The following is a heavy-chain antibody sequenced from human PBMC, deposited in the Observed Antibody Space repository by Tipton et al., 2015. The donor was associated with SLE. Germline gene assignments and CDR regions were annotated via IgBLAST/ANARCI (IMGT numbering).Heavy chain of an antibody. D-gene: IGHD6-19*01. CDR2: IYYSGST. Sequence: LRLSCTVSGGSISSSDYYWTWIRQHPGKGLEWIGYIYYSGSTNYNPSLKSRVTISVDTSKNQFSLKLCSVTAADTAVYYCARRVRGGWYDYWGQGTLVTVSS. J-gene: IGHJ4*02. V-gene: IGHV4-31*02. CDR3: ARRVRGGWYDY. CDR1: GGSISSSDYY.